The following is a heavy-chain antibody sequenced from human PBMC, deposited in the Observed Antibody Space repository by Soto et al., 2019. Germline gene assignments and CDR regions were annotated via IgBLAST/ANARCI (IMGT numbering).Heavy chain of an antibody. J-gene: IGHJ6*02. V-gene: IGHV3-48*03. Sequence: GGSLRLSCAASGFTFSSYEMNWVRQAPGKGLEWVSYISSSGSTIYYADSVKGRFTISRDNAKNSLYLQMNSLRAEDTAVYYCPRDGEAAAPPSRMDVWGQGTTVTVSS. CDR1: GFTFSSYE. D-gene: IGHD6-13*01. CDR2: ISSSGSTI. CDR3: PRDGEAAAPPSRMDV.